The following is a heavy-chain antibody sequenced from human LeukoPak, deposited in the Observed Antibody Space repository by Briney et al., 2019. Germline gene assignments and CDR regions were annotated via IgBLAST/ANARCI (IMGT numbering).Heavy chain of an antibody. Sequence: PSETLSLTCTVSGGSISSYYWSWIRQPPGKGLEWIGYIYYSGSTNYNPSLKSRVTISVDTSKNQFSLKLSSVTAADTAVYYCARDRGSSWYPGAFDIWGQGTMVTVSS. CDR1: GGSISSYY. J-gene: IGHJ3*02. D-gene: IGHD6-13*01. CDR2: IYYSGST. CDR3: ARDRGSSWYPGAFDI. V-gene: IGHV4-59*01.